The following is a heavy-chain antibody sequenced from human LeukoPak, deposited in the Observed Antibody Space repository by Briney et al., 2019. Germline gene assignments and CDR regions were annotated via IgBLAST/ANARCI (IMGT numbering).Heavy chain of an antibody. CDR1: GFTFSSYD. D-gene: IGHD5-12*01. Sequence: PGGSLRLSCAASGFTFSSYDMHWVRQAPGKGLEWVAAISYDGTNTYYTDSARGRFTISRDNSKNTLYLQMNSLRAEDTAVYSCARGRYTGYDSGYFDYWGQGILVTVSS. CDR2: ISYDGTNT. CDR3: ARGRYTGYDSGYFDY. J-gene: IGHJ4*02. V-gene: IGHV3-30*03.